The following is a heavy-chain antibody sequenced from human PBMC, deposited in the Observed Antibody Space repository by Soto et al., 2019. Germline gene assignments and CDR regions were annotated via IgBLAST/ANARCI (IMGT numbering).Heavy chain of an antibody. J-gene: IGHJ6*02. CDR2: ISAYNGNT. V-gene: IGHV1-18*04. D-gene: IGHD6-13*01. CDR3: ARFIAAAGNYYYYYGMDV. CDR1: GYTFTSYG. Sequence: ASVKVSCKASGYTFTSYGISWVRQAPGQGLEWMGWISAYNGNTNYAQKLQGRVTMTTDTSTSTAYMELRSLRSDDTAVYYCARFIAAAGNYYYYYGMDVWGQGTTVTVSS.